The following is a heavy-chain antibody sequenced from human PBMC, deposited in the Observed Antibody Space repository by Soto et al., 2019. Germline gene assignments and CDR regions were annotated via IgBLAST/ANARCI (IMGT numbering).Heavy chain of an antibody. D-gene: IGHD3-3*01. J-gene: IGHJ6*02. V-gene: IGHV3-30*18. CDR2: ISYDGSNK. CDR3: AKDFIGPSRELYYDFWSPMDV. Sequence: PGGSLRLSCAASGFTFSSYGMHWVRQAPGKGLEWVAVISYDGSNKYYADSVKGRFTISRDNSKNTLYLQMNSLRAEDTAVYYCAKDFIGPSRELYYDFWSPMDVWGQGTTVTVSS. CDR1: GFTFSSYG.